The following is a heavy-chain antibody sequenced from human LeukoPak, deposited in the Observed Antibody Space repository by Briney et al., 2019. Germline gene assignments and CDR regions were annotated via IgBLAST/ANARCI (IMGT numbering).Heavy chain of an antibody. CDR3: AKTGYGQYSGFEV. D-gene: IGHD5-12*01. Sequence: SETLSLTCVVSGYSISSGYSWGWIRQPPGKGLEWIGSMYLSGTTYYNPSLKSRVTISVDKSENQFSLKVTFVTAADSAIYFCAKTGYGQYSGFEVWAQGIMVTVSS. V-gene: IGHV4-38-2*01. CDR2: MYLSGTT. J-gene: IGHJ3*01. CDR1: GYSISSGYS.